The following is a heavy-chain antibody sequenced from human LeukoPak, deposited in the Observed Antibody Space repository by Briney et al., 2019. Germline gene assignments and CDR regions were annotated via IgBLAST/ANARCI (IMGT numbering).Heavy chain of an antibody. Sequence: SVKVSCKASGGTFSSYAISWVRQAPGQGLEWMGGIIPIFGTANYAQKFQGRVTITTEESTSTAYMELSSLRPEDTAVYYCARGLPGTYYYYMDVWGKGTTVTVSS. D-gene: IGHD1-1*01. J-gene: IGHJ6*03. CDR2: IIPIFGTA. CDR3: ARGLPGTYYYYMDV. V-gene: IGHV1-69*05. CDR1: GGTFSSYA.